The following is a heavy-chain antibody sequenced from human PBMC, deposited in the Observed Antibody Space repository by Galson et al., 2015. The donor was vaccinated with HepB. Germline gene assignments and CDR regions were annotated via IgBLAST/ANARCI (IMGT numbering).Heavy chain of an antibody. CDR1: GYIFTNYY. J-gene: IGHJ6*02. CDR3: GLGAVAGNHYYGMDV. D-gene: IGHD6-19*01. Sequence: SGAEVKKPGESLRISCKGSGYIFTNYYIGWVRQMPGKGLEWMGRIDPSDSYTDYGPSFQGHVTISADKSINTAYLQWSSLKASDTAIYYCGLGAVAGNHYYGMDVWGQGTTVTVSS. CDR2: IDPSDSYT. V-gene: IGHV5-10-1*01.